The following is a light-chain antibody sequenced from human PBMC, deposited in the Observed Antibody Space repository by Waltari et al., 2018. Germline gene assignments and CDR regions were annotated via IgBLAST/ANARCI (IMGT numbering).Light chain of an antibody. CDR1: QSVLVRSNNKNY. J-gene: IGKJ2*01. V-gene: IGKV4-1*01. Sequence: DFVMTQTADSLAVSLGERATINCKSSQSVLVRSNNKNYVAWYQQRPGQPPKVLIPSASTREPRVPDRVSGSGSGTDFTLTLSRLQPEDVAVYYCHQYHSTPYTFGQGTNLEIK. CDR2: SAS. CDR3: HQYHSTPYT.